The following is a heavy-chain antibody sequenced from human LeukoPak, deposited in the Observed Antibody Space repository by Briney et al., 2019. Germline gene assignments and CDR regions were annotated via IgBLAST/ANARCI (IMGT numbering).Heavy chain of an antibody. Sequence: PGRSLRLSCAASGFTFSSYAMHWVRQAPGKGLEWVAVISYDGSNKYYADSVKGRFTISRDNSKNTLYLQMNSLRAEDTAVYYCAKVSITGTTFYGMDVWGQGTTVTVSS. CDR3: AKVSITGTTFYGMDV. V-gene: IGHV3-30-3*01. CDR2: ISYDGSNK. J-gene: IGHJ6*02. CDR1: GFTFSSYA. D-gene: IGHD1-7*01.